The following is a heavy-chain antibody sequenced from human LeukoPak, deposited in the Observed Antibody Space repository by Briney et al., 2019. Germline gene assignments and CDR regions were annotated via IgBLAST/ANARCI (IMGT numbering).Heavy chain of an antibody. CDR1: GFTFNRYG. D-gene: IGHD2-2*01. J-gene: IGHJ4*02. CDR3: AKLQSVVIPAAMLGFDY. CDR2: ISARGANR. Sequence: GGSLRLSCAASGFTFNRYGMSWVREAPGKGLEWGSGISARGANRYYADSVKGRFTISRDNSRDTLSVQINSLRAEDTAVYYCAKLQSVVIPAAMLGFDYWGQGILVTVSS. V-gene: IGHV3-23*01.